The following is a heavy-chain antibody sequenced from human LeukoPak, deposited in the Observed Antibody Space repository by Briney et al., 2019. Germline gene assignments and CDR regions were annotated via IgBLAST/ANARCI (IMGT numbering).Heavy chain of an antibody. CDR2: IIPIFGTA. D-gene: IGHD3-3*01. CDR1: GGTFSSYA. J-gene: IGHJ5*02. V-gene: IGHV1-69*05. Sequence: GASVKVSCKASGGTFSSYAISWVRQAPGQGLEWMGRIIPIFGTANYAQKFQGRVTITTDESTSTAYMELSSLRSEDTAVYYCASHADYDFWSGYYSYNWFDPWGQGTLDTVSS. CDR3: ASHADYDFWSGYYSYNWFDP.